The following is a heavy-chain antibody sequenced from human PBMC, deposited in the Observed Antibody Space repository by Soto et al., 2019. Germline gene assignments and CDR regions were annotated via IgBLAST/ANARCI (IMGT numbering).Heavy chain of an antibody. V-gene: IGHV4-39*01. CDR1: GGSISSSTYY. J-gene: IGHJ6*02. CDR3: ASGDINYYYYGMDV. CDR2: IFYSGST. Sequence: SETLSLTCTVSGGSISSSTYYWGWIRQPPGKGLEWIGSIFYSGSTYYNPSLTSRVTISVDTSKNQFSLKLSSVTAADTAVYYRASGDINYYYYGMDVWGQGTTVTVSS.